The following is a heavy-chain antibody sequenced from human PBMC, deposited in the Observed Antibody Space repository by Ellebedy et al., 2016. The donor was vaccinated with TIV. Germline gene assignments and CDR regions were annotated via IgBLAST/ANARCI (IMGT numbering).Heavy chain of an antibody. CDR3: TRSTVRGKCYFDY. D-gene: IGHD3-10*01. CDR2: INPIGGST. V-gene: IGHV1-46*01. Sequence: AASVKVSCKASGYTFTSNYLHWVRQAPGLGLEWMGVINPIGGSTSYAQKCQGRINVTRDTSTSTLYMELSSLRSEDTSVYYCTRSTVRGKCYFDYWGQGTLVTVSS. CDR1: GYTFTSNY. J-gene: IGHJ4*02.